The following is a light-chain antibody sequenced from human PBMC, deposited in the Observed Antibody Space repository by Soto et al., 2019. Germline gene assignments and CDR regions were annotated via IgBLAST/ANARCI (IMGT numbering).Light chain of an antibody. Sequence: EIVLTQSPGTLSLSPGERATLSCRASQSVSRYLAWYQQKPGQAPRLLIYGASSRATGIPDRFSGSGSGTAFNLTISRLEPEDFAVYYCQQYGSSPWTFGQGTKVEIK. CDR2: GAS. V-gene: IGKV3-20*01. CDR1: QSVSRY. J-gene: IGKJ1*01. CDR3: QQYGSSPWT.